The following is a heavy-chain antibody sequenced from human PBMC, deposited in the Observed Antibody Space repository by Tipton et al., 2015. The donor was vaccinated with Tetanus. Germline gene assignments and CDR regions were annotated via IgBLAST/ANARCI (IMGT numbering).Heavy chain of an antibody. D-gene: IGHD6-19*01. V-gene: IGHV4-39*07. CDR2: INPSGST. Sequence: LRLSCTVSGGSTSSSSYYWTWIRQPPVKGLEWIGEINPSGSTNYNPSLKSRVTISVDTSKNRVSLKLNSVTAADTAVYYCARGSKGSTAWFPDHYGMDVWGQGTTVTVSS. CDR1: GGSTSSSSYY. J-gene: IGHJ6*02. CDR3: ARGSKGSTAWFPDHYGMDV.